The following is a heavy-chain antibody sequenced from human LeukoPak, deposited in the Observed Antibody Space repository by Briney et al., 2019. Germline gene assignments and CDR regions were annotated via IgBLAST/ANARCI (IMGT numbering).Heavy chain of an antibody. CDR1: GFTFSSYA. D-gene: IGHD3-3*01. J-gene: IGHJ3*02. Sequence: PGGSLRLSCAASGFTFSSYAMSWVRQAPGKGLEWVSAISGSGGSTYYADSVRGRFTISRDNSKNTLYLQVNSLRAEDTAVYYCQVRTVTIFGVVDAFDIWGQGTMVTVSS. CDR3: QVRTVTIFGVVDAFDI. CDR2: ISGSGGST. V-gene: IGHV3-23*01.